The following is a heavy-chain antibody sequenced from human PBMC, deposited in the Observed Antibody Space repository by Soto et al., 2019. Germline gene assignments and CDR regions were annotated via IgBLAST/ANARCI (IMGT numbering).Heavy chain of an antibody. J-gene: IGHJ6*02. D-gene: IGHD3-3*01. CDR3: ARDRHDFWSGSYYYYGMDV. CDR2: IGTAGDT. Sequence: GGSLRLSCAASGFTFSSYDMHWVRQATGKGLEWVSAIGTAGDTYYPGSVKGRFTISRENAKNSLYLQMNSLRAEDTAVYYCARDRHDFWSGSYYYYGMDVWGQGTTVTVSS. V-gene: IGHV3-13*01. CDR1: GFTFSSYD.